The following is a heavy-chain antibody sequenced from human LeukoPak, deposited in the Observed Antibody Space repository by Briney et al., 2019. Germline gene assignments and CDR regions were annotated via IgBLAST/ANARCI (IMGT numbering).Heavy chain of an antibody. V-gene: IGHV1-2*06. J-gene: IGHJ4*02. CDR1: GYTFTDYF. Sequence: ASVKVSCKASGYTFTDYFIHWVRQAPGQGPEWMGRMNGNSGVTMYAQTLQDRVTMTRDTSISTAYMELSRLTSDDTAVYYRARDLSSTSNWEFDYWGQGTLVTVSS. D-gene: IGHD7-27*01. CDR2: MNGNSGVT. CDR3: ARDLSSTSNWEFDY.